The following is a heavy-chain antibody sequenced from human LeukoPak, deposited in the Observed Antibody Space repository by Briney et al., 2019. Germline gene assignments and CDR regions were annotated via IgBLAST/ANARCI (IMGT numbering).Heavy chain of an antibody. J-gene: IGHJ4*02. CDR3: ARSNVQPFDY. D-gene: IGHD4/OR15-4a*01. Sequence: GGSLRLSCAASGFTFRNYLMNWVRQAPGKGLEWVSFISSTGGTIYYADSVKGRFTISRDNSKNTLYLQMNSLRAEDTAVYYCARSNVQPFDYWGQGTLVTVSS. CDR2: ISSTGGTI. V-gene: IGHV3-23*01. CDR1: GFTFRNYL.